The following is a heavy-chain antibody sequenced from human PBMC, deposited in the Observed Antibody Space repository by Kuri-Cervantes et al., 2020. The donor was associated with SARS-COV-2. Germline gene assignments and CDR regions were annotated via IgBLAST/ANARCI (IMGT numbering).Heavy chain of an antibody. CDR2: IYYSGST. D-gene: IGHD2-2*01. CDR3: ARDRRLSDIVVVPAAYGMDV. V-gene: IGHV4-59*11. CDR1: GGSIGSHC. J-gene: IGHJ6*02. Sequence: SETLSLTCTVSGGSIGSHCWAWIRQPPGKGLEWIGYIYYSGSTNYNPSLKSRVTISVDTSKNQFSLKLSSVTAADTAVYYCARDRRLSDIVVVPAAYGMDVWGQGTTVTVSS.